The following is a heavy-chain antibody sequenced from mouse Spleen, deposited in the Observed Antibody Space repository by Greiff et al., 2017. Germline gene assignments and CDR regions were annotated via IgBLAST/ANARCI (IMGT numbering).Heavy chain of an antibody. CDR3: ARTTTVVATDAMDY. J-gene: IGHJ4*01. CDR2: IDPSDSYT. D-gene: IGHD1-1*01. Sequence: VQLQQSGAELVKPGASVKLSCKASGYTFTSYWMQWVKQRPGQGLEWIGEIDPSDSYTNYNQKFKGKATLTVDTSSSTAYMQLSSLTSEDSAVYYCARTTTVVATDAMDYWGQGTSVTVSS. CDR1: GYTFTSYW. V-gene: IGHV1-50*01.